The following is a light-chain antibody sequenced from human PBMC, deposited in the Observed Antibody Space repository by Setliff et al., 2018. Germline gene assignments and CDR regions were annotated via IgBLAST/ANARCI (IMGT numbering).Light chain of an antibody. CDR3: CSYAGSYTYYV. V-gene: IGLV2-11*01. CDR2: DVS. CDR1: SSDVGDYNY. Sequence: QSVLAQPRSVSGSPGQSVTISCTGTSSDVGDYNYVSWCQQHPGKAPKLMIYDVSKRPSGVPDRFSGSKSGNTASLAISGLQAEDEADYYCCSYAGSYTYYVFGTGTKVTVL. J-gene: IGLJ1*01.